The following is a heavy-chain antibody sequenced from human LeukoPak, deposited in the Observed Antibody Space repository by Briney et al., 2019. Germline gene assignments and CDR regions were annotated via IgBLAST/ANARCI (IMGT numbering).Heavy chain of an antibody. J-gene: IGHJ3*02. CDR2: IWYDGSNK. D-gene: IGHD2-2*01. V-gene: IGHV3-33*01. CDR3: ARGGGDVVVPAEDDALDI. CDR1: GFTFSSYG. Sequence: GRSLRPSCAASGFTFSSYGTHWVRQAPSKGLEWVAVIWYDGSNKYYADSVKGRFTISRHNSKNTLYLQLNSLRAEDTAVYYCARGGGDVVVPAEDDALDIWGRGTMVTVSS.